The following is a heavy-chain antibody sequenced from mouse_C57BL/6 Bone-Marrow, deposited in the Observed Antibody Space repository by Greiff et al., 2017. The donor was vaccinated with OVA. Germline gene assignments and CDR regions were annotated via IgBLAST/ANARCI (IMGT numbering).Heavy chain of an antibody. D-gene: IGHD4-1*01. CDR2: IDPETGGT. CDR1: GYTFTDYE. CDR3: TRLGLHYFDY. V-gene: IGHV1-15*01. Sequence: VKLMESGAELVRPGASVTLSCKASGYTFTDYEMHWVKQTPVHGLEWIGAIDPETGGTAYNQKFKGKAILTADKSSSTAYMELRSLTSEDSAVYYCTRLGLHYFDYWGQGTTLTVSS. J-gene: IGHJ2*01.